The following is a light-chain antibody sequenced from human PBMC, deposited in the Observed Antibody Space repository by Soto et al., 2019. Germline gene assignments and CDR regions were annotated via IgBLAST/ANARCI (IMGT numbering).Light chain of an antibody. J-gene: IGLJ2*01. Sequence: QSALTQPASVSGSPGQSITISCTGTSSDVGGYNYDSWYQQHPGKAPKLMTYEVSNRPSGVSNRFSGSKSGNTASLTISGLQAEDEADYYCRSYTSSSTLVVFGGGTKLTVL. CDR3: RSYTSSSTLVV. CDR2: EVS. CDR1: SSDVGGYNY. V-gene: IGLV2-14*01.